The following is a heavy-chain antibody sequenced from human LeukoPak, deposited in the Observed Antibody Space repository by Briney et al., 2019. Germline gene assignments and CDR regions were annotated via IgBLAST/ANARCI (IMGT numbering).Heavy chain of an antibody. D-gene: IGHD5-18*01. J-gene: IGHJ4*02. CDR3: ARVLRIRLWLRDPKFDY. V-gene: IGHV1-2*02. Sequence: ASVKVSCKASGYTLTGYYLHWVRQAPGQGLEWMGWIDPNSGDTNYAKKFQGRVTMTRDTSMTTAYMELSRLRSDDTAVYYCARVLRIRLWLRDPKFDYWGQGTLVTVSS. CDR2: IDPNSGDT. CDR1: GYTLTGYY.